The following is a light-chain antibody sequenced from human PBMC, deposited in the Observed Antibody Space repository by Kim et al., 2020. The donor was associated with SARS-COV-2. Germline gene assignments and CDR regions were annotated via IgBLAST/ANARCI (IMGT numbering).Light chain of an antibody. Sequence: ASVGDRVTIPGRASHPLSTGLAGYQQQPGKAPQLLIYATSDLQSGVPSRFSGSGSGTEFTLTINSLQPEDVATYSCQQSYSLPLTFGPGTKVDIK. CDR2: ATS. CDR3: QQSYSLPLT. CDR1: HPLSTG. J-gene: IGKJ3*01. V-gene: IGKV1-12*01.